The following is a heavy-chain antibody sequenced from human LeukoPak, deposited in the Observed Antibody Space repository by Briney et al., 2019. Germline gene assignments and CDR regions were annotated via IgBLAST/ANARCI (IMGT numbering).Heavy chain of an antibody. CDR2: INHSGST. V-gene: IGHV4-34*01. CDR3: ARELSSIAARTYDDY. Sequence: SETLSLTCAVYGGSFSGYYWSWIRQPPGKGLEWIGEINHSGSTNYNPSLKSRVTISVDTSKNQFSLKLSSVTAADTAVYYCARELSSIAARTYDDYWGQGTLVTVSS. CDR1: GGSFSGYY. D-gene: IGHD6-6*01. J-gene: IGHJ4*02.